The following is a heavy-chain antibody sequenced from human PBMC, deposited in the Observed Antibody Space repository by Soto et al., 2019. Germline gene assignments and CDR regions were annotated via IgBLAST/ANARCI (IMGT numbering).Heavy chain of an antibody. CDR2: ISSGAITI. D-gene: IGHD6-6*01. CDR1: GFTFSDYY. CDR3: AGQYSSSSVEF. Sequence: QVQLVESGGGLVRPGGSLRLSCEASGFTFSDYYMNWIRQAPGKGLEWVSYISSGAITIYYADSVKGRFTISRDNAKNSLYLQMNSLRAEDTAVYYCAGQYSSSSVEFWGQGTLVTVSS. V-gene: IGHV3-11*01. J-gene: IGHJ4*02.